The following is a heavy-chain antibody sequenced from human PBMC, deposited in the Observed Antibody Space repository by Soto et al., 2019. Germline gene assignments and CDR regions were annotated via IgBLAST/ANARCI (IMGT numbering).Heavy chain of an antibody. Sequence: QLQLVQSGAEVREPGSSVKVSCKASGGTFSSYTVIWVRQAPGQGLEWMGGITPTLNIAKYAEMFQGRVTITADESTSTVNMHLSSLRSEDTAVYFCARGYYSGSNPSSFDYWGQGTLVGGAS. J-gene: IGHJ4*02. V-gene: IGHV1-69*01. D-gene: IGHD1-26*01. CDR3: ARGYYSGSNPSSFDY. CDR1: GGTFSSYT. CDR2: ITPTLNIA.